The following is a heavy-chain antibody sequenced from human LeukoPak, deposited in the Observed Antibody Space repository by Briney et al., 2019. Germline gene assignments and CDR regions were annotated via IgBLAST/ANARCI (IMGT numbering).Heavy chain of an antibody. Sequence: ASVKVSCKASGYTFTTYHMHWVRQAPGQGLEWAGMIDTSDGNTNYAQKFLDRVTMTRDTSTSTVYMELSGLRSYDTAVYYCATERSGGTWFDPWGQGTLVTVSS. CDR3: ATERSGGTWFDP. CDR2: IDTSDGNT. J-gene: IGHJ5*02. D-gene: IGHD2-15*01. V-gene: IGHV1-46*01. CDR1: GYTFTTYH.